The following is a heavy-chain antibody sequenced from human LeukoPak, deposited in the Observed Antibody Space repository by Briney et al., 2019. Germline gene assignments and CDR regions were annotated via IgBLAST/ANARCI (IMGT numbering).Heavy chain of an antibody. J-gene: IGHJ6*03. Sequence: ASVKVSCKASGYTFTSYDINWVRQAPGQGLEWMGWMNPNSGNTGYAQKFQGRVTMTRNTSISTAYMELSRLRSDDTAVYYCARSRYYYYYYIHLWAERPTVRVPS. D-gene: IGHD1-14*01. V-gene: IGHV1-8*01. CDR3: ARSRYYYYYYIHL. CDR2: MNPNSGNT. CDR1: GYTFTSYD.